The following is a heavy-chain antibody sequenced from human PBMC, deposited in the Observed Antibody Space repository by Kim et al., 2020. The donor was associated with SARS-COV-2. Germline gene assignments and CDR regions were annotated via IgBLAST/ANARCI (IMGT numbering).Heavy chain of an antibody. V-gene: IGHV4-59*09. CDR3: ARGSTTPLNWFDP. Sequence: YHPSRKSRVTLSVDTSKNQLSLKLSSVTAADTAVYYCARGSTTPLNWFDPWGQGTLVTVSS. D-gene: IGHD4-17*01. J-gene: IGHJ5*02.